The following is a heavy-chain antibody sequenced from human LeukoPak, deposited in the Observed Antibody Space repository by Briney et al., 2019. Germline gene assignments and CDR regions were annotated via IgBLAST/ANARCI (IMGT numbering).Heavy chain of an antibody. CDR2: IIPIFGTA. V-gene: IGHV1-69*06. D-gene: IGHD5-12*01. CDR1: GGTFSSYA. CDR3: AREYIALHWFDP. J-gene: IGHJ5*02. Sequence: ASVKVSCKASGGTFSSYAISWVRQAPGQGLEWMGGIIPIFGTANYAQKFQGRVTITADKSTSTAYMELSSLRSEDTAAYYCAREYIALHWFDPWGQGTLVTVSS.